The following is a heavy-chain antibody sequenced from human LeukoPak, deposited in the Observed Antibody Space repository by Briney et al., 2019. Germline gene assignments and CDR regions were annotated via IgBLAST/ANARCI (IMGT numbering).Heavy chain of an antibody. CDR2: ISGSGGST. CDR1: GFTFSSYA. J-gene: IGHJ4*02. D-gene: IGHD1-26*01. Sequence: WGSLRLSCAASGFTFSSYAMSWVRRAPGKGLEWVSAISGSGGSTYYADSVKGRFTISRDNSKNTLYLQMNSLRAEDTAVYYRARMGAYFDYWGQGTLVTVSS. CDR3: ARMGAYFDY. V-gene: IGHV3-23*01.